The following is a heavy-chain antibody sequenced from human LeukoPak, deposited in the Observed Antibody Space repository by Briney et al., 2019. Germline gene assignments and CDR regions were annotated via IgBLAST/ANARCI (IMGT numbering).Heavy chain of an antibody. D-gene: IGHD5-18*01. V-gene: IGHV3-7*01. CDR2: IKQDGSEK. J-gene: IGHJ5*02. Sequence: GGSLRLSCAASGFTFSRYWMSWVRQAPGKGLEWVANIKQDGSEKYYVDSVKGRFTISRDNAKNSLYLQMNSLRAEDTAVYYCARVMGDTAMVSSWFDPWGRGTLVTVSS. CDR1: GFTFSRYW. CDR3: ARVMGDTAMVSSWFDP.